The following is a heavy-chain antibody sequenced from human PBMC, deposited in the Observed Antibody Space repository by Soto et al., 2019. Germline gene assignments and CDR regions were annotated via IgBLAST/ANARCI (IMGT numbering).Heavy chain of an antibody. V-gene: IGHV2-70*13. CDR1: GFSLTSPGMC. CDR3: ARSIRGPRRFNGMDV. D-gene: IGHD1-20*01. Sequence: PTLVNPTETLTLTCTFSGFSLTSPGMCVSWIRQSPGKALEWLALIERDDDDKYYSTSLETRLTISKDTRKNQVVLTMANMEPADTATYYCARSIRGPRRFNGMDVWGQGTTVTVS. J-gene: IGHJ6*02. CDR2: IERDDDDK.